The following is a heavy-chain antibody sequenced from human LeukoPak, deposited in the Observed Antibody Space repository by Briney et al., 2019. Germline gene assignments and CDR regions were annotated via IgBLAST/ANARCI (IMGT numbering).Heavy chain of an antibody. J-gene: IGHJ4*02. V-gene: IGHV1-18*01. D-gene: IGHD6-19*01. CDR3: ARDPVNHIAVAGTWPHDY. CDR2: ISAYNGNT. CDR1: GYSFTSYG. Sequence: GASVKVTCKASGYSFTSYGISWVRQAPGQGLEWMGWISAYNGNTNYAQKLQGRVTMTTDTSTSTAYMELRSLRSDDTAVYYCARDPVNHIAVAGTWPHDYWGQGTLVTVSS.